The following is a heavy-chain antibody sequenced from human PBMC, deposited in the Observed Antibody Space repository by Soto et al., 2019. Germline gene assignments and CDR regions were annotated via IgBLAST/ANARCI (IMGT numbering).Heavy chain of an antibody. CDR2: ISGSGGST. D-gene: IGHD7-27*01. CDR3: ANLADGDEFAFDI. CDR1: GFTFSSYA. J-gene: IGHJ3*02. V-gene: IGHV3-23*01. Sequence: EVQLLESGGGLVQPGGYLRLSCAASGFTFSSYAMSWVRQAPGKGLEWVSAISGSGGSTYYADSVKGRFTISRDNSKNTLYLQMNSLRAEDTAVYYCANLADGDEFAFDIWGQGTMVTVSS.